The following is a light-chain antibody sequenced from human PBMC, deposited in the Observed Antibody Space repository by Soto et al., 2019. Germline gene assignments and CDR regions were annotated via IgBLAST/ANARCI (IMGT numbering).Light chain of an antibody. CDR2: GNS. CDR3: QSYGSSLSGYV. J-gene: IGLJ1*01. V-gene: IGLV1-40*01. Sequence: QSVLTQPPSVSGAPGQRVTISCTGSSSNIGAGYDVHWYQQRPGTGPKLLIYGNSNRPSGVPDRFSGSKSGTSASLAITGLQAEDEADYYCQSYGSSLSGYVFGTGTKLTVL. CDR1: SSNIGAGYD.